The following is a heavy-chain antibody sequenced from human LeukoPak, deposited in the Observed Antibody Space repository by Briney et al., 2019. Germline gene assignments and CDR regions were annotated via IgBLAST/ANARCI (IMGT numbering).Heavy chain of an antibody. CDR1: GYTFNGYY. CDR2: INPNNGGT. J-gene: IGHJ4*02. V-gene: IGHV1-2*02. Sequence: ASVKVSCKSSGYTFNGYYMHWVRQAPGQGLEWMGWINPNNGGTKYAQNFQGRVTMTRDTSISTAYMELDRLRSDDTAVYYCARDVDTAMVPTFDYWGQGTLVTVSS. D-gene: IGHD5-18*01. CDR3: ARDVDTAMVPTFDY.